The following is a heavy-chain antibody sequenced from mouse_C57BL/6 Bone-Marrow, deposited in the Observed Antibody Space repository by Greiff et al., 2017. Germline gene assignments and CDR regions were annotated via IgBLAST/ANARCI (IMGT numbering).Heavy chain of an antibody. D-gene: IGHD1-1*01. Sequence: VMLVESGPELVKPGASVKISCKASGYAFSSSWMNWVKQRPGKGLEWIGRIYPGDGDTNYTGKFKGKATLTADKSSSTAYMQLSSLTSEYSAVYFGARSHYYCGSHWYFDVWGTGTTVTVSS. J-gene: IGHJ1*03. V-gene: IGHV1-82*01. CDR3: ARSHYYCGSHWYFDV. CDR1: GYAFSSSW. CDR2: IYPGDGDT.